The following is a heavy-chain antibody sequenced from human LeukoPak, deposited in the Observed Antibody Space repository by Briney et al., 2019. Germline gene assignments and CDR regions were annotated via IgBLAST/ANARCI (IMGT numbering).Heavy chain of an antibody. CDR2: INPSGGST. CDR3: ARSYYYGSGSRPLDF. D-gene: IGHD3-10*01. J-gene: IGHJ4*02. Sequence: ASVNVSCKASGYTFTRYHMHWVRQAPGQGLEWMGVINPSGGSTSYAQKFQGRVTMTPDTSASTAYMELRSLRSDDTAVYYCARSYYYGSGSRPLDFWGQGTLVTVSS. V-gene: IGHV1-46*01. CDR1: GYTFTRYH.